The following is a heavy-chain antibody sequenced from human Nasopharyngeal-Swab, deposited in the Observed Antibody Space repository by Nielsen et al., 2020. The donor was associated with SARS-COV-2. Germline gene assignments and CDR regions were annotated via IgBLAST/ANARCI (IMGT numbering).Heavy chain of an antibody. CDR2: IKQDGSEK. CDR3: ARSYYGAYYYGMDV. J-gene: IGHJ6*02. CDR1: GFTFSSYW. V-gene: IGHV3-7*04. D-gene: IGHD4-17*01. Sequence: GASLKISCAASGFTFSSYWMSWVRQAPGKGLEWVANIKQDGSEKYYVDSVKGRFTISRDNSKNTLYLQMSSLRAEDTAVYYCARSYYGAYYYGMDVWGQGTTVTVSS.